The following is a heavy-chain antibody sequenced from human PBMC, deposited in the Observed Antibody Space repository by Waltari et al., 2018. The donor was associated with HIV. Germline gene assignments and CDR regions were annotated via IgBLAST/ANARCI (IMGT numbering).Heavy chain of an antibody. Sequence: QVQLQQWGAGLLKPSETLSLTCAVYGGSFSGYYWSWIRQPPGKGLEWIGEINHSGSPNCNPSLKSRVTIAVDTSKNQFSLKLSSVTAADTAVYYCARGGSSSSWTVLYYYGMDVWGQGTTVTVSS. V-gene: IGHV4-34*01. D-gene: IGHD6-6*01. J-gene: IGHJ6*02. CDR1: GGSFSGYY. CDR3: ARGGSSSSWTVLYYYGMDV. CDR2: INHSGSP.